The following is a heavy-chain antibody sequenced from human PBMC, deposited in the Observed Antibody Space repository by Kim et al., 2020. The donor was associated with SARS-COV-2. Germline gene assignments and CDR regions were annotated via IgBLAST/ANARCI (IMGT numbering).Heavy chain of an antibody. V-gene: IGHV4-61*02. CDR1: GGSISSGSYY. J-gene: IGHJ3*02. Sequence: SETLSLTCTVSGGSISSGSYYWSWIRQPAGKGLEWIGRIYTSGSTNYNPSLKSRVTISVDTSKNQFSLKLSSVTAADTAVYYCARGGRVFFDAFDIWGQGTMVTVSS. CDR2: IYTSGST. CDR3: ARGGRVFFDAFDI.